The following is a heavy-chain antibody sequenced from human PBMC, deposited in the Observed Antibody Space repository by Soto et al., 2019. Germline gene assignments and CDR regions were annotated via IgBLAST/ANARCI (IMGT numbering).Heavy chain of an antibody. J-gene: IGHJ6*01. CDR1: GYTFTGYY. Sequence: ASVKVSCKASGYTFTGYYMHWVRQAPGQGLEWMGWINPNSGGTNYAQKFQGWVTMTRDTSISTAYMELSRLRSDDTAVYYCARGLEYYSYGMEVWGQGTTVSVSS. V-gene: IGHV1-2*04. D-gene: IGHD1-1*01. CDR3: ARGLEYYSYGMEV. CDR2: INPNSGGT.